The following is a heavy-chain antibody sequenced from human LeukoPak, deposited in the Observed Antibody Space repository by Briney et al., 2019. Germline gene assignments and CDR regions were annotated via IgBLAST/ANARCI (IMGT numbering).Heavy chain of an antibody. CDR1: GFTFSSYW. CDR3: ARDSTVSDFDY. Sequence: GGSLRLSCAASGFTFSSYWMHWVRQAPGKGLVWISHINSDGSDISYADSVKGRFTISRDNAKNTLYLQMNRLRAEDTAVYYCARDSTVSDFDYWGQGTLVTVSS. V-gene: IGHV3-74*01. D-gene: IGHD4-17*01. J-gene: IGHJ4*02. CDR2: INSDGSDI.